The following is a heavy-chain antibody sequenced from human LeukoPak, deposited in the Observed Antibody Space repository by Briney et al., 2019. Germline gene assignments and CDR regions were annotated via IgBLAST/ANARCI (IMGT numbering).Heavy chain of an antibody. D-gene: IGHD6-19*01. V-gene: IGHV3-48*01. Sequence: GGSLRLSCAASGFTFSSYSMNWVRQAPGKGLEWVSYISSSSSAIYYADSVKGRFTISRDNAQNSLYLQMNSLRGEDTAVYYCARANLAVAGTQASDYWGQGTLVTVSS. J-gene: IGHJ4*02. CDR1: GFTFSSYS. CDR2: ISSSSSAI. CDR3: ARANLAVAGTQASDY.